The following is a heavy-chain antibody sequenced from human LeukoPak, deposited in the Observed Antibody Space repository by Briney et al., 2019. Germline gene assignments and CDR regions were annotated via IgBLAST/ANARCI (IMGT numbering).Heavy chain of an antibody. J-gene: IGHJ6*03. Sequence: PGGSLRLSCAASGFTFSSYAMHWVRQAPGKGLEWVAVISYDGSNKYYADSVKGRFTISRDNSKNTLYLQMNSLRAEDTAVYYCAKDGLAAAEVGEDYYMDVWGKGTTVTVSS. D-gene: IGHD6-13*01. CDR3: AKDGLAAAEVGEDYYMDV. CDR2: ISYDGSNK. CDR1: GFTFSSYA. V-gene: IGHV3-30-3*01.